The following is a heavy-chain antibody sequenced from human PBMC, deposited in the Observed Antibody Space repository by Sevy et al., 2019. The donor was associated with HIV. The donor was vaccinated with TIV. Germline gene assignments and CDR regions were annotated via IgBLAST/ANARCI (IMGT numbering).Heavy chain of an antibody. Sequence: SETLSLTCTVSGGSISSGGYYWSWIRQHPGKGLEWIGYIYYSGSTYYNPSLKSRVTISVDTSKNQFSLKLSSVTAADTAVYYCARDRDAAMDYGMDVWGQGTTVTVSS. J-gene: IGHJ6*02. CDR3: ARDRDAAMDYGMDV. CDR2: IYYSGST. D-gene: IGHD2-2*01. CDR1: GGSISSGGYY. V-gene: IGHV4-31*03.